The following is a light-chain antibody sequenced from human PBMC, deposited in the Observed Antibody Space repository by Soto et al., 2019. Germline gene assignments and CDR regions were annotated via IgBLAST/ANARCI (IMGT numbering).Light chain of an antibody. CDR2: GAT. CDR1: QSISNY. Sequence: DVQMTQSPSSLSASVGDRVTNTCRSSQSISNYLNWYQQNPGKPPRVLIYGATNVQSGVPSRFSGSGSGTDFTLTISRLEPEDFAVYYCQQYDSSPRTFGQGTKVDIK. V-gene: IGKV1-39*01. J-gene: IGKJ1*01. CDR3: QQYDSSPRT.